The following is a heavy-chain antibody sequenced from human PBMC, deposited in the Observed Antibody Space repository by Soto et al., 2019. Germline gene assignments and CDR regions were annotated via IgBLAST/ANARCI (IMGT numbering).Heavy chain of an antibody. CDR3: AKEPYYDDYNVEGVLPHFDY. Sequence: QVQLVESGGGVVQPGRSLRLSCAASGFTFSSYGMHWVRQAPGKGLEWVAVISYDGSNKYYADSVKGRFTISRDNSKNTLYLQMNSLRAEDTAVYYCAKEPYYDDYNVEGVLPHFDYWGQGTLVTVSS. CDR2: ISYDGSNK. CDR1: GFTFSSYG. V-gene: IGHV3-30*18. J-gene: IGHJ4*02. D-gene: IGHD4-17*01.